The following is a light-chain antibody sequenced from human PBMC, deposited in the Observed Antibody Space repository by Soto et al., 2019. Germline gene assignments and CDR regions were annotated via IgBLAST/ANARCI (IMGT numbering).Light chain of an antibody. CDR2: TAS. Sequence: DIQMTQSPSTLSASVGDRVTITCRASQSISSWLAWYQQKPGKAPKLLIYTASSLESRVPSRFSGSGSGTEFTLTISSLQPDDFATYYCQQYNSFSPWTFGQGTKVEIK. CDR3: QQYNSFSPWT. V-gene: IGKV1-5*03. CDR1: QSISSW. J-gene: IGKJ1*01.